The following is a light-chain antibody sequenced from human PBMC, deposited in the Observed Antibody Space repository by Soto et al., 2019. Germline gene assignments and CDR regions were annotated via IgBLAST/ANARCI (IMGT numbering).Light chain of an antibody. J-gene: IGLJ1*01. CDR1: SSDVGGYKY. V-gene: IGLV2-8*01. CDR2: EVS. CDR3: SSYAGSNTDYV. Sequence: QSALTQPPSASGSPGQSVTISCTGTSSDVGGYKYASWYQQHPGKVPKLMIYEVSKRPSGVPDRFSGSKSGNTASLTVSGLQAEDEADYYCSSYAGSNTDYVFGTGTKVTVL.